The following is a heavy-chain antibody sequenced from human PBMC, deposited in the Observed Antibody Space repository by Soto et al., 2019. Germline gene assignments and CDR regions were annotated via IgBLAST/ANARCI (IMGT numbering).Heavy chain of an antibody. V-gene: IGHV3-48*02. CDR1: GFTFSSYS. CDR3: AREGPMIVVVITDTYRDY. CDR2: ISSSSSTI. J-gene: IGHJ4*02. Sequence: GGSLRLSCAASGFTFSSYSMNWVRQAPGKGLEWVSYISSSSSTIYYADSVKGRFTICRENAKNSLYLQMNSLRDEDTAVYYCAREGPMIVVVITDTYRDYWVQGTLVTVTS. D-gene: IGHD3-22*01.